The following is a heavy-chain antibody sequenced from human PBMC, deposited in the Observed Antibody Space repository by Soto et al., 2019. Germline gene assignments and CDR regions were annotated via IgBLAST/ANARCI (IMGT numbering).Heavy chain of an antibody. J-gene: IGHJ3*02. D-gene: IGHD3-10*01. CDR3: ARDPKLHPGSFDI. CDR1: GGSISSYY. CDR2: IYYSGST. Sequence: QVQLQESGPGLVKPSETLSLTCTVSGGSISSYYWSWIRQPPGKGLEWIGYIYYSGSTNYNPSLNSRVTISVDTSKNQFSLKLSSVTAADTAVYYCARDPKLHPGSFDIWGQGTMVTVSS. V-gene: IGHV4-59*01.